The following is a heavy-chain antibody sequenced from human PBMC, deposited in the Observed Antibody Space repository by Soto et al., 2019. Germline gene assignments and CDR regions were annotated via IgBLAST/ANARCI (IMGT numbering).Heavy chain of an antibody. CDR3: ATFIVGATM. CDR2: IYSGGST. Sequence: PGGSLRLSCAASGFTFNRYSMNWVRQAPGKGLEWVSLIYSGGSTYYADSVKGRFTISRDNSKNTLYLQMNSLRAEDTAVYYCATFIVGATMWGPGTLVTVSS. CDR1: GFTFNRYS. V-gene: IGHV3-53*01. J-gene: IGHJ4*02. D-gene: IGHD1-26*01.